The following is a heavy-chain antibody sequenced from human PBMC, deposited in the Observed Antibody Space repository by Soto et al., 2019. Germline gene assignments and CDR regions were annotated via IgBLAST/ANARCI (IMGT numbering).Heavy chain of an antibody. D-gene: IGHD3-16*02. J-gene: IGHJ4*02. Sequence: QVQLQDSGPGLVKPSQTLSLTCTVSGGSISSGGYYWIWIRQHPGKGLEWIGYIYYSGSTYYNPSLQRRVTISVDTSKNQFSLKLSSVSAADTDVYYCASGVIHWGQGTLVTVSS. CDR1: GGSISSGGYY. CDR3: ASGVIH. CDR2: IYYSGST. V-gene: IGHV4-31*03.